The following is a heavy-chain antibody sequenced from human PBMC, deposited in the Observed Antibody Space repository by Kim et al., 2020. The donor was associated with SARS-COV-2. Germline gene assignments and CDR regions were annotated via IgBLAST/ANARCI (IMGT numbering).Heavy chain of an antibody. Sequence: ASVKVSCKASGYTFTSYDINWVRQATGQGLEWMGWMNPNSGNTGYAQKFQGRVTMTRNTSISTAYMELSSLRSEDTAVYYCARQYFYGIPLYYYYYMDVWGKGTTVTVSS. D-gene: IGHD3-9*01. CDR1: GYTFTSYD. CDR3: ARQYFYGIPLYYYYYMDV. V-gene: IGHV1-8*01. CDR2: MNPNSGNT. J-gene: IGHJ6*03.